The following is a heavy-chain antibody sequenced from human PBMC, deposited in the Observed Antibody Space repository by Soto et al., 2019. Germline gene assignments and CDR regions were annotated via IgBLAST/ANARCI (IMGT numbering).Heavy chain of an antibody. J-gene: IGHJ6*02. Sequence: VDSLTISCQCSGYSFTSYVIASMRPMPGKGLEWMGIIYPGDSDTRYSPSFQGQVTISADKSISTAYLQWSSLKASDTAMYYCARGNDFWSAGGMDVWGQGTTVNVS. D-gene: IGHD3-3*01. CDR2: IYPGDSDT. V-gene: IGHV5-51*01. CDR3: ARGNDFWSAGGMDV. CDR1: GYSFTSYV.